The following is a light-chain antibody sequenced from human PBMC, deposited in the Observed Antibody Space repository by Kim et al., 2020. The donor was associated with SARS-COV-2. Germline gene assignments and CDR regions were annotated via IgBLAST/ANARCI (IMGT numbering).Light chain of an antibody. Sequence: KTVPISCPRSSGSIASNYVQWYQQRPGSAPTTVIYEDNQRPSGVPDRFSGSIDSSSNSASLTISGLKTEDEADYYCQSYDSSNVVFGGGTQLTVL. V-gene: IGLV6-57*03. CDR3: QSYDSSNVV. CDR1: SGSIASNY. J-gene: IGLJ2*01. CDR2: EDN.